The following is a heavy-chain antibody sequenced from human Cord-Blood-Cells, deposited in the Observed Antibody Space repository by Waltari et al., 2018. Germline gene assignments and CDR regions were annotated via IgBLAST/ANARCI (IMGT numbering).Heavy chain of an antibody. Sequence: QVQLVQSGAEVKTPGASVKVSCKPSGYTFTGYYMHWLRQAPGQGLEWMGWLNPNSGGTNYAQKFQGRVTMTRDTSISTAYMELSRLRSDDTAVYYCARYIPSSMLPDYWGQGTLVTVSS. CDR3: ARYIPSSMLPDY. J-gene: IGHJ4*02. CDR1: GYTFTGYY. CDR2: LNPNSGGT. D-gene: IGHD2-8*01. V-gene: IGHV1-2*02.